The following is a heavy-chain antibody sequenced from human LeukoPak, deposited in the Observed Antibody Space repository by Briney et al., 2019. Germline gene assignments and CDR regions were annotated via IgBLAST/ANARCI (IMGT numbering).Heavy chain of an antibody. D-gene: IGHD3-22*01. CDR2: INPNSGGT. CDR3: ARDPGYNDRSGYYHMYYFDN. CDR1: GYTFTGYY. J-gene: IGHJ4*02. V-gene: IGHV1-2*02. Sequence: ASVKVSCKASGYTFTGYYMHWVRQAPGQGLEWMGWINPNSGGTNYAQKFQGRLTITADESTSTAYMELSSLRSEDTAVYYCARDPGYNDRSGYYHMYYFDNWGQGTLVTVSS.